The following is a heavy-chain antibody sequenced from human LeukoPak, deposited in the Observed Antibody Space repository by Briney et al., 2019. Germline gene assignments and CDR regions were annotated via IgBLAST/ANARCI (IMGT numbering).Heavy chain of an antibody. J-gene: IGHJ6*02. D-gene: IGHD5-24*01. CDR1: AFTLSDYY. Sequence: GGSLRLSCAASAFTLSDYYMSWVRQAPGKGLEWVSYMGGSSSYTNYADSVKGRFTISRDNAKNSLYLQMNSLRAEDTAVYYCARDMATPRNYYYGMDVWGQGTTVTVSS. CDR3: ARDMATPRNYYYGMDV. CDR2: MGGSSSYT. V-gene: IGHV3-11*06.